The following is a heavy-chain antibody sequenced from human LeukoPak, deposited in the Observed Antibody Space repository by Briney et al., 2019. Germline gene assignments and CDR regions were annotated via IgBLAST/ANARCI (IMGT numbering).Heavy chain of an antibody. D-gene: IGHD6-6*01. CDR1: GFYFYNYA. V-gene: IGHV3-23*01. CDR2: ITGSGENA. Sequence: PGESLRLSCTASGFYFYNYAMAWVRLAPGKGLEWVSGITGSGENAYFADSVKGRFTISRDNSKNTLHLEMHSLRAEDTAVYYCAKDHMYSSSSSWFDPWGQGTLVIVSS. CDR3: AKDHMYSSSSSWFDP. J-gene: IGHJ5*02.